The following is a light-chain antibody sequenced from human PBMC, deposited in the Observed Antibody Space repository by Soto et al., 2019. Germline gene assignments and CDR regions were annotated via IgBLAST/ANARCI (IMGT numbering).Light chain of an antibody. CDR3: PNLTLSPTPT. CDR1: QSISTW. J-gene: IGKJ5*01. Sequence: IQMTQSPSTLSASVGDRVTITCRASQSISTWLAWFPQKPGKAPDLLIYDASSLEHGVPSRFSGRGSGTELXLTTSCLHPVVFATCYCPNLTLSPTPTFCQAT. CDR2: DAS. V-gene: IGKV1-5*01.